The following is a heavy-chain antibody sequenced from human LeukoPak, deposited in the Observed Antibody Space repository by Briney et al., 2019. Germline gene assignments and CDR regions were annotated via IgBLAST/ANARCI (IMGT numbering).Heavy chain of an antibody. CDR2: IYPAASNT. CDR3: ARLRFLEWFRGLDD. CDR1: GYRFTSYW. D-gene: IGHD3-3*01. V-gene: IGHV5-51*01. J-gene: IGHJ4*02. Sequence: GESLKISCKGSGYRFTSYWIGWVRQMPGEGLEWMGCIYPAASNTRYSRSFQGKVSSSAYKSISTAYMQWSSLKASDTAMYYCARLRFLEWFRGLDDGGQGTLVTVSS.